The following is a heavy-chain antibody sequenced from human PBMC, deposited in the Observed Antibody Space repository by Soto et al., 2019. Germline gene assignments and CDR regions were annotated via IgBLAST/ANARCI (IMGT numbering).Heavy chain of an antibody. CDR1: GYNFAAYY. V-gene: IGHV1-2*04. Sequence: QVLLEQSGAAVKKPGASVKVSCKTSGYNFAAYYIHWVRQAPGQGLEWMGWINANNGGTNYAQKFQGWVTMTRDTSINTAYMEVTRMTSDDTAVYYCARGKKSNYYYMDVWGEGTTVTVSS. CDR3: ARGKKSNYYYMDV. J-gene: IGHJ6*03. CDR2: INANNGGT.